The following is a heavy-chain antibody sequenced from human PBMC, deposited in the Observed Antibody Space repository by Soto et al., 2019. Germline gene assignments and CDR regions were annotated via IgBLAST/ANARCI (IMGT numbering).Heavy chain of an antibody. CDR3: ARDYLCFDY. CDR2: INAGNGNT. CDR1: GYTLTSYA. J-gene: IGHJ4*02. V-gene: IGHV1-3*01. Sequence: QVQLVQSGAEVKKPGASVKDSCKASGYTLTSYAMHWVRQAPGQRLEWMGWINAGNGNTKYSQKSQGRVTITRDTSAGTAYMELSSLRSEDTAVYYCARDYLCFDYWGQGALVTVSS.